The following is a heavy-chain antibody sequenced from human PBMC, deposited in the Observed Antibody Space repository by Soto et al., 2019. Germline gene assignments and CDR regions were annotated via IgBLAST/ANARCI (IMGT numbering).Heavy chain of an antibody. Sequence: ASVKVSCKTSGYTFTGHYIHWVRQAPGQGLEWMGWINPNSGDINYAEKFQGRVTMTRDMSISTAYMELSSLRSDDTAMYYCARGYTYGSFYNWAQGTLVTVSS. D-gene: IGHD5-18*01. CDR2: INPNSGDI. CDR1: GYTFTGHY. J-gene: IGHJ4*02. V-gene: IGHV1-2*02. CDR3: ARGYTYGSFYN.